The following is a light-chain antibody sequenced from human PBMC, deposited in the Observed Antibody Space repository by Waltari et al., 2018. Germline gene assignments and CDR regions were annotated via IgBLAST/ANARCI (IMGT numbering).Light chain of an antibody. CDR2: KDS. CDR3: QSADSSGTYV. CDR1: ALSNQY. Sequence: SYELAQPPSVSVSPGQTARLTCSGDALSNQYAYWYQQKPGPAPVVVMYKDSERPSGIPERFSGSSSGTTVTLTISGVQAEDEADYHCQSADSSGTYVFGTGTKVTVL. V-gene: IGLV3-25*03. J-gene: IGLJ1*01.